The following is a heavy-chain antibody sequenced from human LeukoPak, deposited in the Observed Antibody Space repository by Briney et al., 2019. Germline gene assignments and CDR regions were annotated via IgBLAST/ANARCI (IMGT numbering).Heavy chain of an antibody. CDR3: ARDAVDFWSGLGSYYYYYMDV. D-gene: IGHD3-3*01. J-gene: IGHJ6*03. V-gene: IGHV3-30*04. CDR1: GFTFSSYA. Sequence: GGSLRLSCAASGFTFSSYAMHWVRQAPGKGLEWVAVISYDGSNKYYADSVKGRFTISRDNSKNTLYLQMNSLRAEDTTVYYCARDAVDFWSGLGSYYYYYMDVWGKGTTVTVSS. CDR2: ISYDGSNK.